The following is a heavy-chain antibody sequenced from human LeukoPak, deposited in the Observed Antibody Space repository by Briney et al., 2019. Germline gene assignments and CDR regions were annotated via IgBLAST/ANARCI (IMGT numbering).Heavy chain of an antibody. CDR1: GYTFTSYG. J-gene: IGHJ4*02. D-gene: IGHD6-13*01. Sequence: ASVRVSCKASGYTFTSYGISWVRQAPGQGLEWMGWISAYNGNTNYAQKLQGRVTMTTDASTSTAYMELRSLRSDDTAVYYCAVRIAGSLFDYWGQGTLVTVSS. V-gene: IGHV1-18*01. CDR3: AVRIAGSLFDY. CDR2: ISAYNGNT.